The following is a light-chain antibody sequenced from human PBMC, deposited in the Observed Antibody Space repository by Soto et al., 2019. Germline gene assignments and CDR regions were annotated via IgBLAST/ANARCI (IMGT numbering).Light chain of an antibody. CDR3: QQYGSSGT. V-gene: IGKV3-20*01. CDR2: GAS. J-gene: IGKJ1*01. Sequence: DIVLTQCPGTLALAPPERAGLACRASQSVSNNYLAWYQQKPGQAPRLLIYGASNRATGIPDRFSGSGSGTDFTLTISRLEPEDFAVYYCQQYGSSGTFGQGTKVEIK. CDR1: QSVSNNY.